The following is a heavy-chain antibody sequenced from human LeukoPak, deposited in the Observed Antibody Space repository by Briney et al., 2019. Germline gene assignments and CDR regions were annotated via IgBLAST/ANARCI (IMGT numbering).Heavy chain of an antibody. CDR2: INSDGSST. J-gene: IGHJ4*02. CDR1: GFTFSSYW. D-gene: IGHD3-3*01. V-gene: IGHV3-74*01. Sequence: PGGSLRLSCAASGFTFSSYWMHWVRQAPGKGLVWVSRINSDGSSTSYADFVKGRFTISRDNAQNTLYLQMNSLRAEDTAVYYCARPYDVWTGLLDYWGQGTLVTVSS. CDR3: ARPYDVWTGLLDY.